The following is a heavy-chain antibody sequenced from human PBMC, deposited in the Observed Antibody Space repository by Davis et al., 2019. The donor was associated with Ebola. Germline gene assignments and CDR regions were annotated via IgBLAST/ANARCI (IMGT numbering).Heavy chain of an antibody. D-gene: IGHD1-1*01. CDR3: ARDPNWESPDY. Sequence: HTGGSLRLSCAASGFTFSSYWMHWVRQAPGKGLVWVSRINSDGSSTSYADSVKGRFTISRDNSKNTLYLQMNSLRAEDTAIYYCARDPNWESPDYWGQGTLVTVSS. CDR1: GFTFSSYW. CDR2: INSDGSST. V-gene: IGHV3-74*01. J-gene: IGHJ4*02.